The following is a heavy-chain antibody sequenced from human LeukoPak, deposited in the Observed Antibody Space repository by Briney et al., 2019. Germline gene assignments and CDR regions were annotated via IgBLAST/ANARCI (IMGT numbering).Heavy chain of an antibody. CDR3: AKDRYGGNSFFDY. CDR1: GFTFSSYW. J-gene: IGHJ4*02. V-gene: IGHV3-30*02. Sequence: GGSLRLSCAASGFTFSSYWMSWVRQAPGKGLEWVAFIRYDGSNKYYADSVKGRFTISRDNSKNTLYLQMNSLRAEDTAVYYCAKDRYGGNSFFDYWGQGTLVTVSS. D-gene: IGHD4-23*01. CDR2: IRYDGSNK.